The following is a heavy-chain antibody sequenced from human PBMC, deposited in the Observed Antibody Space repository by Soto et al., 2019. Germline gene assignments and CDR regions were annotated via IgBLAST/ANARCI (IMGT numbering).Heavy chain of an antibody. D-gene: IGHD3-9*01. Sequence: GGSLRLSXAASGFTLGRYTMGWVRQTPGKGLEWVAESYSSGGTEYAESVKGRFTISRDNSKNMLFLQMDRLGVEDTALYYCARDREPDGIWTFDSWGQGNLVTVSS. J-gene: IGHJ4*02. CDR3: ARDREPDGIWTFDS. CDR1: GFTLGRYT. CDR2: SYSSGGT. V-gene: IGHV3-23*01.